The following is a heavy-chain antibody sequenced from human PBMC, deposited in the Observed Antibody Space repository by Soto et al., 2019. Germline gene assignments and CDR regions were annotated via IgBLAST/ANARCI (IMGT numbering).Heavy chain of an antibody. CDR1: GASISSGVFY. Sequence: QVQLQESGPGLVQPSQTLSLTCTVSGASISSGVFYWSWIRQFPGKGLEWIGYIDYRGRTFYNPSLKSRATISRDTSKSQFSLNVNSVTAADTAVFYCARVSAAGTRWFDSWGQGTLVTVSS. J-gene: IGHJ5*01. CDR2: IDYRGRT. CDR3: ARVSAAGTRWFDS. V-gene: IGHV4-31*03. D-gene: IGHD6-13*01.